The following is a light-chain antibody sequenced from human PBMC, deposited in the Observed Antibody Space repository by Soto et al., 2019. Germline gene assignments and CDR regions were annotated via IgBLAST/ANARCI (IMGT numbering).Light chain of an antibody. CDR3: QTWGTGIWV. Sequence: QPVLTQSPSASASLGASVTLTCTLSSGHSSYAIAWHQQQPEKGPRDLMKLNSDGSHSKGDGIPDRFSGSSSGAERYLPISILQSEDEADYYCQTWGTGIWVFGGGTQLTVL. J-gene: IGLJ3*02. CDR2: LNSDGSH. V-gene: IGLV4-69*01. CDR1: SGHSSYA.